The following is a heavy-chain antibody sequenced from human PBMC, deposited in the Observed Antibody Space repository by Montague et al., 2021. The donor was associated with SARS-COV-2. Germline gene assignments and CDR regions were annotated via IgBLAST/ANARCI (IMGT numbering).Heavy chain of an antibody. CDR3: ARLGFVELWLNLGWFDP. CDR2: VYYSGST. Sequence: SETLSLTCSVSGDSIRSSGYYWGWIRQPPGKGLEWIGTVYYSGSTNYNPSLKSRVTMPVDTSKNKFSLERRSVTAADTAVYYCARLGFVELWLNLGWFDPGGQGTRVTVSS. D-gene: IGHD3-16*02. CDR1: GDSIRSSGYY. V-gene: IGHV4-39*01. J-gene: IGHJ5*02.